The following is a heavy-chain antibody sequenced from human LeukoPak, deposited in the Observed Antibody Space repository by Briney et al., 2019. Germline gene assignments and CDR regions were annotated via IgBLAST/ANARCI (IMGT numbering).Heavy chain of an antibody. Sequence: GGSLRLSCAASGFTFSSYAMSWVRQAPGNGLEWVSAISGSGGSTYYADSVKGRFTISRDNPKNTLYLQMNSLRAEDTAVYYCAKSSGYYDFWSATRWGQGTLVTVSS. J-gene: IGHJ4*02. CDR3: AKSSGYYDFWSATR. CDR1: GFTFSSYA. CDR2: ISGSGGST. V-gene: IGHV3-23*01. D-gene: IGHD3-3*01.